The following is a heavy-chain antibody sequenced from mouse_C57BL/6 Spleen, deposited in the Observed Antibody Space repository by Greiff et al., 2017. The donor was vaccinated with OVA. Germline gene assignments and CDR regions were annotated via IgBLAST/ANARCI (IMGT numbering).Heavy chain of an antibody. CDR2: ISNGGGST. CDR3: ARRNWDEYYFDY. CDR1: GFTFSDYY. J-gene: IGHJ2*01. V-gene: IGHV5-12*01. Sequence: EVKLVESGGGLVQPGGSLKLSCAASGFTFSDYYMYWVRQTPEKRLEWVAYISNGGGSTYYPDTVKGRFTISRDNAKNTLYLQMSRLKSEDTAMYYCARRNWDEYYFDYWGQGTTLTVSS. D-gene: IGHD4-1*01.